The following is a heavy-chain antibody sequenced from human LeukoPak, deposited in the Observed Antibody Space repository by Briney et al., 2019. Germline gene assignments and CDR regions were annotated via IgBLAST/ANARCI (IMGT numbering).Heavy chain of an antibody. CDR2: SNHSGSS. CDR1: GGSFSGDY. J-gene: IGHJ3*02. V-gene: IGHV4-34*01. CDR3: ARAPVVGATLDAFDI. D-gene: IGHD1-26*01. Sequence: SENLSLTCAVYGGSFSGDYWSWIRQPPGKGLEWVGESNHSGSSNYTPPLKSPVTISVDTSKNQFSLNLSSVTAADTAVYYCARAPVVGATLDAFDIWGQGTMVTVSS.